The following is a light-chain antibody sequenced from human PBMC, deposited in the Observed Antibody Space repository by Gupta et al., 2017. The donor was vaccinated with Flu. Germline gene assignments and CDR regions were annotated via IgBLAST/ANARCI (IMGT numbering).Light chain of an antibody. CDR3: QQYHYTPFT. CDR2: WAS. CDR1: QHILYCTNKYNY. V-gene: IGKV4-1*01. Sequence: DQPTTNSRSSQHILYCTNKYNYLTWYQQKPGQPPTLLIYWASTRDSGIPDRFSGSGSGTDFTLTISSLQAEDLAVYYCQQYHYTPFTFGQGTNLEIK. J-gene: IGKJ2*01.